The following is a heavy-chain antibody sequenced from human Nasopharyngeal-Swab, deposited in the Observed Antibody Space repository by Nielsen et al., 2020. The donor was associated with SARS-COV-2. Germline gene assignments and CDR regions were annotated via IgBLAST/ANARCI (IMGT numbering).Heavy chain of an antibody. CDR2: IYYSGST. V-gene: IGHV4-61*01. CDR3: AREGSTSPWNGYYYGMDV. CDR1: GSSVSSGSYY. D-gene: IGHD2-2*01. Sequence: SETLSLTCTVSGSSVSSGSYYWSWIRQPPGKGLEWIGYIYYSGSTNYNPSLKSRVTISVDTSKNQFSLKLSSVTAADTAVYYCAREGSTSPWNGYYYGMDVWGQGTTVTVSS. J-gene: IGHJ6*02.